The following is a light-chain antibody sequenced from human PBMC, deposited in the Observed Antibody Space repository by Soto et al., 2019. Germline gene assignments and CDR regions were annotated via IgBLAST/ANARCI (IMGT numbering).Light chain of an antibody. Sequence: QSVLSQPPSASGTPGQRVTISCSGGSSNVGSNSVNWYQQLPGTAPKLLIYANDQRPSGVPDRFSGSKSGTSASLAISGLQSEDEADYYCAAWDDTLNAYYVFRTGTKLTVL. CDR2: AND. V-gene: IGLV1-44*01. CDR3: AAWDDTLNAYYV. J-gene: IGLJ1*01. CDR1: SSNVGSNS.